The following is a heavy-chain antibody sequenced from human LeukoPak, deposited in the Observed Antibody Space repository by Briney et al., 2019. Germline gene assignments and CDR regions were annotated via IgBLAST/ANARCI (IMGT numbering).Heavy chain of an antibody. CDR2: INPNSGGT. Sequence: GASVKVSCKASGYTFTGYYMHWVRQAPGQGLEWMGWINPNSGGTNYAQKFQGRVTMTRDTSISTAYMELSRLRSDDTAVYYCARGPPPYSGSYHGGFDYWGQGTLVTVSS. D-gene: IGHD1-26*01. V-gene: IGHV1-2*02. CDR3: ARGPPPYSGSYHGGFDY. J-gene: IGHJ4*02. CDR1: GYTFTGYY.